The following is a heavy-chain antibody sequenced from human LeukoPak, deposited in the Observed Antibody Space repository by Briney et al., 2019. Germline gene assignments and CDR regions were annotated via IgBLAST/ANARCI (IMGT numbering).Heavy chain of an antibody. CDR1: GYTFTSYG. V-gene: IGHV1-46*01. CDR3: AKGGERLRWLFDY. D-gene: IGHD4-23*01. CDR2: INPSGGST. J-gene: IGHJ4*02. Sequence: ASVKVSCKASGYTFTSYGISWVRQAPGQGLEWMGIINPSGGSTSYAQKFQGRVTMTRDMSTSTVYMELSSLRSEDTAVYYCAKGGERLRWLFDYWGQGTLVAVSS.